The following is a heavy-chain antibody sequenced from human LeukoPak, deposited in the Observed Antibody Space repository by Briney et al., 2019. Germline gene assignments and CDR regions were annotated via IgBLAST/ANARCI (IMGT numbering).Heavy chain of an antibody. Sequence: PGGPLRLFCAPSGQIFSRYSMNGVRQAAGMGGVCVSSMSSSRSYIYYADSVKGRFTIPRDNAKNSLYLQMNSLRAEDTAVYYCARVIGGEVVPAASYYYYYGMDVWGQGTTVTVSS. CDR3: ARVIGGEVVPAASYYYYYGMDV. D-gene: IGHD2-2*01. J-gene: IGHJ6*02. CDR2: MSSSRSYI. V-gene: IGHV3-21*01. CDR1: GQIFSRYS.